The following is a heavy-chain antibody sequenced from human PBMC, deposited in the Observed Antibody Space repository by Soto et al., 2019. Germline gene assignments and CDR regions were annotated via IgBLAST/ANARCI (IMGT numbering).Heavy chain of an antibody. CDR3: ARDGPILRFLEWLPRGGTFDY. J-gene: IGHJ4*02. D-gene: IGHD3-3*01. CDR2: ISAYNGNT. V-gene: IGHV1-18*04. Sequence: QVQLVQSGAEVKKPGASVKVSCKASGYTFTSYGISWVRQAPGQGLEWMGWISAYNGNTNYAQKLQGRVTMTTDTSTSTAYMELRSPRSDDTAVYYCARDGPILRFLEWLPRGGTFDYWGQGTLVTVSS. CDR1: GYTFTSYG.